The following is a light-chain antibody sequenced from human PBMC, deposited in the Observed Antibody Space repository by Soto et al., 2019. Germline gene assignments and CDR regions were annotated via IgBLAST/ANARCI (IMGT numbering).Light chain of an antibody. CDR3: QQSYTTPRT. Sequence: DIQMTQCSSSLSASVADRVTINCRASQSISSYLNWYQQKPGKAPKLLIYAASSLQSGVPSRFSGSGSGTDFTLTISSLQPEDFATYYCQQSYTTPRTFGQGTKVDI. V-gene: IGKV1-39*01. CDR2: AAS. J-gene: IGKJ1*01. CDR1: QSISSY.